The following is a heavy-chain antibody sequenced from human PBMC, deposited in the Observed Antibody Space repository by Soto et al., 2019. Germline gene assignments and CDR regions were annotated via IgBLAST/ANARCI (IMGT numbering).Heavy chain of an antibody. CDR3: AFSFSPSYGMDV. V-gene: IGHV1-46*01. CDR1: GYTFTSYY. D-gene: IGHD3-16*02. Sequence: QVQLVQSGAEVKKPGASVKVSCKASGYTFTSYYMHWVRQAPGQGLEWMGIINPSGGSTSYAQKFQGRVTMTRDTSTSKVYMERSSLRSEDTAVYYCAFSFSPSYGMDVWGQGTTVTVSS. J-gene: IGHJ6*02. CDR2: INPSGGST.